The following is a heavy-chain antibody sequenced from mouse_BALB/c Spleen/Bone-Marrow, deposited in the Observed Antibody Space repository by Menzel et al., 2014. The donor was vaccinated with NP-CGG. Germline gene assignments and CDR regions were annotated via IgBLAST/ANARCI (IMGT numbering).Heavy chain of an antibody. J-gene: IGHJ3*01. V-gene: IGHV3-2*02. CDR2: ISYSGST. CDR1: GYSITRDYA. Sequence: EVKLMESGPGLVKPSQSLSLTCIVTGYSITRDYAWNWIRQFPGNKLEWMGYISYSGSTTYNPSLESRISITRDTSKNQFFLQLNSVTTEDTATYYCARSSSYDYDVEFAYWGQGTLVTVSA. D-gene: IGHD2-4*01. CDR3: ARSSSYDYDVEFAY.